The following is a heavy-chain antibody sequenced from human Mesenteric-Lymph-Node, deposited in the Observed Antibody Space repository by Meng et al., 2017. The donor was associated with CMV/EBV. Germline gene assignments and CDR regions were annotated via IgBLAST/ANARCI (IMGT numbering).Heavy chain of an antibody. J-gene: IGHJ4*02. D-gene: IGHD6-19*01. CDR1: GGTFSSFA. CDR3: ARDLNANGWVLSAWVLGY. CDR2: MHPLFGVP. Sequence: ASVKVSCKASGGTFSSFAISWVRQAPGQGLEWMGGMHPLFGVPHYAQKFQGRVTLTADKSTSTAYMELSSLRSEDTAVYYCARDLNANGWVLSAWVLGYWGQGTLVTVSS. V-gene: IGHV1-69*10.